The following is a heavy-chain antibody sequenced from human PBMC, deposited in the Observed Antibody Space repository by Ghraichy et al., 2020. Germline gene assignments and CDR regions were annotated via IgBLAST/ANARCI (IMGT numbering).Heavy chain of an antibody. CDR2: INHSGST. CDR3: ARGESSSWYVPLDY. V-gene: IGHV4-34*01. Sequence: SETLSLTCAVYGGSFSGYYWSWIRQPPGKGLEWIGEINHSGSTNYNPSLKSRVTISVDTSKNQFSLKLSSVTAADTAVYYCARGESSSWYVPLDYWGQGTLVTVSS. J-gene: IGHJ4*02. CDR1: GGSFSGYY. D-gene: IGHD6-13*01.